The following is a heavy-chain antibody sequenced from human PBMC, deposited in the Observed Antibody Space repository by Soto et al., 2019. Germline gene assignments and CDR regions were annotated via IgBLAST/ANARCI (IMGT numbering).Heavy chain of an antibody. V-gene: IGHV3-21*06. CDR3: ARESEDLTSNFDY. J-gene: IGHJ4*02. CDR2: ISSTTNYI. CDR1: GFTFTRYS. Sequence: GGSLRLSCAASGFTFTRYSMNRVRQAPGKGLEWVSSISSTTNYIYYGDSMKGRFTISRDNAKNSLYLEMNSLRAEDTAVYYCARESEDLTSNFDYWGQGTLVTVSA.